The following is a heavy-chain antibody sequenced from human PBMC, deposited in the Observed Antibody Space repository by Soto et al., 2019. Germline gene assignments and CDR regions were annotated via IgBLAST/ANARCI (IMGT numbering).Heavy chain of an antibody. Sequence: ASVKVSCKASGYTFANYYIHWGRQAPGQGLEWMGIMNPSGGSTTYAQKFQGRVTMTSDTSTRTIYMELTSLRSEDTAMYYCARNCSGTSCPFDYWGQGTLVTVSS. V-gene: IGHV1-46*01. CDR2: MNPSGGST. J-gene: IGHJ4*02. CDR1: GYTFANYY. CDR3: ARNCSGTSCPFDY. D-gene: IGHD2-15*01.